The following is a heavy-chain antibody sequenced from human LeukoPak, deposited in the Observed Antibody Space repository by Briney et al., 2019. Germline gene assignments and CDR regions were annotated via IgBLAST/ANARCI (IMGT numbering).Heavy chain of an antibody. V-gene: IGHV1-46*01. CDR1: GYTVTSYY. J-gene: IGHJ4*02. CDR2: VNPSSISA. D-gene: IGHD3-22*01. CDR3: ASYDSSGNYYVGKAFDY. Sequence: GASVKVSCKASGYTVTSYYMHWVRQAPGQGLDWMGIVNPSSISASYAQKFQGRVTMTRDTSTSTVSMELSSLRSDDTAVYYCASYDSSGNYYVGKAFDYWGQGTLVTVSS.